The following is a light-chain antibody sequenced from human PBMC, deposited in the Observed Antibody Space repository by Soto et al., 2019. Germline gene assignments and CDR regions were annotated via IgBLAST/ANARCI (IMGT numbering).Light chain of an antibody. V-gene: IGKV3-20*01. CDR3: QQFDGSPSWT. Sequence: ENVLTQSPGTLSLSPGERATLSCRASQSVSSRFLAWYQQKPGQAPRLLIYGASSRATGVPDRFGGSGSGKDFTLTISRLEPEDFAVYYCQQFDGSPSWTFGQGTKVEIK. J-gene: IGKJ1*01. CDR1: QSVSSRF. CDR2: GAS.